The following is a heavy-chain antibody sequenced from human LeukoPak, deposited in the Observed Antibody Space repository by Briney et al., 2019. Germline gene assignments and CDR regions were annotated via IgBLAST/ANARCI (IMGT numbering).Heavy chain of an antibody. CDR1: GGSFSGYY. CDR2: INHSGST. CDR3: ARGSRVYRAAATSVDY. J-gene: IGHJ4*02. Sequence: PSETLSLTCAVSGGSFSGYYWSWIRQPPGKGLEWIGEINHSGSTNYNPSLKSRVTISVDTSKNPFSLKLSSVTAADTAVYYCARGSRVYRAAATSVDYWGQGTLGTVSS. V-gene: IGHV4-34*01. D-gene: IGHD6-13*01.